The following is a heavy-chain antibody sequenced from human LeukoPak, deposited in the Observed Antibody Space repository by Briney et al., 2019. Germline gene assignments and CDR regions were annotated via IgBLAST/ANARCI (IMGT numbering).Heavy chain of an antibody. D-gene: IGHD2-2*01. CDR1: GYSFTSYW. J-gene: IGHJ5*02. Sequence: GESLKISCKGSGYSFTSYWIGWVRQMPGKGLEWMGIIYPGDSDTRYSPSFQGQVTISADKSISTAYLQWSSLKASDTAMYYCARLYLGGYCSSTSCYPAWFDPWGQGTLVTVSS. V-gene: IGHV5-51*01. CDR2: IYPGDSDT. CDR3: ARLYLGGYCSSTSCYPAWFDP.